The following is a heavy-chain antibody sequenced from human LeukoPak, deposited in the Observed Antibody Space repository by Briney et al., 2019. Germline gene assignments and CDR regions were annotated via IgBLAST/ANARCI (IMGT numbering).Heavy chain of an antibody. J-gene: IGHJ4*02. V-gene: IGHV3-53*01. D-gene: IGHD3-22*01. CDR3: AKTSDYYFSLDN. CDR2: LYSGGST. Sequence: GGSLRLSCAASGFTVSSIYMTWVRQAPGRGLEWVSTLYSGGSTYYADSVEGRFTISRDSSKNTLYLQMNSLRAEDTAVYYCAKTSDYYFSLDNWGQGTLVTVSS. CDR1: GFTVSSIY.